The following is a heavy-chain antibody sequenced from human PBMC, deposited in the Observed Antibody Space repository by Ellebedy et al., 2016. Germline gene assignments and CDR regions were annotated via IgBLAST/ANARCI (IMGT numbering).Heavy chain of an antibody. CDR3: ARHTSSMTTGV. CDR1: GGSISSYY. V-gene: IGHV4-59*08. D-gene: IGHD4-11*01. J-gene: IGHJ3*01. CDR2: IYYSGST. Sequence: SETLSLXXTVSGGSISSYYWSWIRQPPGKGLEWIGYIYYSGSTNYNPSLKSRVTISVDTSKNQFSLKLSSVTAADTAVYYCARHTSSMTTGVWGQGTMVTVSS.